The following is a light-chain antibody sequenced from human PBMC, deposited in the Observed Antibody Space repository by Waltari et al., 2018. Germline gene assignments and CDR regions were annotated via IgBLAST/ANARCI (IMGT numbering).Light chain of an antibody. CDR3: AAWDDSLNAWV. V-gene: IGLV1-44*01. J-gene: IGLJ3*02. CDR1: SSNIGPYG. Sequence: QSVLTQPPSTSETPGQRVTISCSGSSSNIGPYGVNWYQQVPGTAPKLLIRTDNQRPSGVPALFSGSKSGTSASLAISGLQSEDEANYFCAAWDDSLNAWVFGGGTKLTVL. CDR2: TDN.